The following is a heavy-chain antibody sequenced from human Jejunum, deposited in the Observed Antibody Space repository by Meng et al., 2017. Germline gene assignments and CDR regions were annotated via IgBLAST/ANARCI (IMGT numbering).Heavy chain of an antibody. CDR3: ARAGSTHVGAAAVVTAINLDF. CDR2: ISGSGSSI. CDR1: GFSLSMYS. Sequence: ESLYLSCAASGFSLSMYSMHWVRQAPGKGLEWVSSISGSGSSIYYADSVKGRFTISRDNAKDSVYLQMNSLRAEDTAVYYCARAGSTHVGAAAVVTAINLDFWGQGTMVTVSS. V-gene: IGHV3-21*01. J-gene: IGHJ4*02. D-gene: IGHD2-21*02.